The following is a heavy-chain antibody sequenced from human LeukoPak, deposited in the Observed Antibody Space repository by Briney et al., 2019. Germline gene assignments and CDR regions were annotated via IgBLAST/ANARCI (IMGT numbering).Heavy chain of an antibody. J-gene: IGHJ4*02. V-gene: IGHV4-59*01. D-gene: IGHD5-18*01. Sequence: PSETLSPTCTVSGGSISSYYWSWIRQPPGKGLEWIGYIYYSGSTNYNPSLKSRVTISVDTSKNQFSLKLSSVTAADTAVYYCARGRGYSYGSLPFDYWGQGTLVTVSS. CDR2: IYYSGST. CDR3: ARGRGYSYGSLPFDY. CDR1: GGSISSYY.